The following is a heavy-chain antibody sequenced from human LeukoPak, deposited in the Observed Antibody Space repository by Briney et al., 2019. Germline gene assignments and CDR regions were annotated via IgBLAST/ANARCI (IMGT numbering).Heavy chain of an antibody. D-gene: IGHD2-15*01. CDR2: ISYDGSSK. Sequence: GGFLRLSCAASGFTFSSYAMHWVRQAPGKGLEWVAVISYDGSSKYYADSVKGRFISSRDNSKNTLYLQMNSLRAEDTAVYYCARDSKVVVVAATLTYWGQGTLVTVSS. CDR1: GFTFSSYA. J-gene: IGHJ4*02. CDR3: ARDSKVVVVAATLTY. V-gene: IGHV3-30-3*01.